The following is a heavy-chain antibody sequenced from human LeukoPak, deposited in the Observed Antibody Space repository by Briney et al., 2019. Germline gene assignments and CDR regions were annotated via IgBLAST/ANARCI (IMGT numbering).Heavy chain of an antibody. CDR1: GGSFSGYY. J-gene: IGHJ6*03. CDR2: VNHSGST. CDR3: AREHYSTLRSNYYYMDV. D-gene: IGHD4-11*01. Sequence: SESLSLTCAVYGGSFSGYYWSWIRQPPGKGLEWIGEVNHSGSTNYNPSLKSRVTISVDTSKNQFSLKLSSVTVADTAVYYCAREHYSTLRSNYYYMDVWGKGTTVTVSS. V-gene: IGHV4-34*01.